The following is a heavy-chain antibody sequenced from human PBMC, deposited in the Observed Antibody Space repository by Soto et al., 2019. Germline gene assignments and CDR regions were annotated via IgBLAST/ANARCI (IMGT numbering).Heavy chain of an antibody. D-gene: IGHD6-13*01. CDR2: IHYSGST. Sequence: SETLSLTCTVSGGYISGYYWSWIRQSPGKGLEWIGYIHYSGSTNYNPSLKSRVTMSVDTSKNQLSLKLSSVTAADTAVYYCARGSAAGTKSPFDYWGQGTLVTVSS. J-gene: IGHJ4*02. CDR1: GGYISGYY. CDR3: ARGSAAGTKSPFDY. V-gene: IGHV4-59*01.